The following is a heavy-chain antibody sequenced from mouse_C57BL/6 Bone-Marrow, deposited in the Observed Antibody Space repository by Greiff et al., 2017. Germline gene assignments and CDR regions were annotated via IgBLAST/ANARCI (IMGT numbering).Heavy chain of an antibody. V-gene: IGHV1-81*01. D-gene: IGHD2-3*01. J-gene: IGHJ3*01. CDR3: ARRFYDGYYAWFAY. CDR2: IYPRSGNT. CDR1: GYTFTSYG. Sequence: VQLQQSGAELARPGASVKLSCKASGYTFTSYGISWVKQRTGQGLEWIGEIYPRSGNTYYNEKFKGKATLTADKSSSTAYMELRSLTSEDSAVYFCARRFYDGYYAWFAYWGQGTLVTVSA.